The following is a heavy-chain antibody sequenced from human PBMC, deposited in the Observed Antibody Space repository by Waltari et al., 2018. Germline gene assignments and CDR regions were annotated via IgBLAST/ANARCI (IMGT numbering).Heavy chain of an antibody. J-gene: IGHJ4*02. CDR1: GYSISSGYY. CDR3: ASITIFAHY. V-gene: IGHV4-38-2*02. CDR2: IYHSVST. Sequence: QVQLQESGPGLVKPSETLSLTCTVSGYSISSGYYWGWIRQPPGKGLEWIGSIYHSVSTYYNPSLKSRVTISVDTSKNQFSLKLSSVTAADTAVYYCASITIFAHYWGQGTLVTVSS. D-gene: IGHD3-3*01.